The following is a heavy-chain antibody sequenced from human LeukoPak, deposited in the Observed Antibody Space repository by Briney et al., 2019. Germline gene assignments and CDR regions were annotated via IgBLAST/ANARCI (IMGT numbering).Heavy chain of an antibody. V-gene: IGHV4-38-2*01. J-gene: IGHJ4*02. CDR2: IYHSGST. CDR3: AREDYGDYLAWFDY. CDR1: GYSISSGYY. Sequence: PSETLSLTCAVSGYSISSGYYWGWIRQPPGKGLEWIGSIYHSGSTYYNPSLKSRVTISVDTSKNQFSLKLSSVTAADTAVYYCAREDYGDYLAWFDYWGQGTLVTVSS. D-gene: IGHD4-17*01.